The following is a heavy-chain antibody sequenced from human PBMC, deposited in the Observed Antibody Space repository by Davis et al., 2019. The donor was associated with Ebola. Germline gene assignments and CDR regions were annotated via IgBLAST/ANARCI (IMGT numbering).Heavy chain of an antibody. D-gene: IGHD5/OR15-5a*01. V-gene: IGHV1-2*06. Sequence: ASVKVSCKASGYTFTGYYMHWVRQAPGQGLEWMGRINPNSGGTNYAQKFQGRVTMTRDTSISTAYMELSSLRSEDTAVYYCASSTRGGDWFDPWGQGTLVTVSS. J-gene: IGHJ5*02. CDR2: INPNSGGT. CDR1: GYTFTGYY. CDR3: ASSTRGGDWFDP.